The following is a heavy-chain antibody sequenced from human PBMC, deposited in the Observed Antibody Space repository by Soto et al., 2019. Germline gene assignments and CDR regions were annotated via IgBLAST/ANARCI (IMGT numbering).Heavy chain of an antibody. J-gene: IGHJ6*02. Sequence: PXGSLILSFSAAGFTVSSNYMSWVRQAPGKGLEWVSVIYSGGSTYYADSVKGRFTISRDNSKNTLYLQMNSLRAEDTAVYYCAGGSSSWDYYYGMDVWGQGHTVTVSS. CDR2: IYSGGST. CDR3: AGGSSSWDYYYGMDV. D-gene: IGHD6-13*01. V-gene: IGHV3-53*01. CDR1: GFTVSSNY.